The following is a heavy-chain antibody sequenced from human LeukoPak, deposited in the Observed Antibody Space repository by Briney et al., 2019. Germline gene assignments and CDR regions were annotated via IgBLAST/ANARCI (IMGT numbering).Heavy chain of an antibody. Sequence: GESLKISCKGSGYTFSNYWIAWVRQMAGKGLEWMGIIYPADSDTRYSPSFQGQVTISADKSISTAYLQWSSLKASDTAMYYCARHPYLFGGVIVSIDYWGQGTLVTVSS. V-gene: IGHV5-51*01. D-gene: IGHD3-16*02. CDR3: ARHPYLFGGVIVSIDY. CDR1: GYTFSNYW. CDR2: IYPADSDT. J-gene: IGHJ4*02.